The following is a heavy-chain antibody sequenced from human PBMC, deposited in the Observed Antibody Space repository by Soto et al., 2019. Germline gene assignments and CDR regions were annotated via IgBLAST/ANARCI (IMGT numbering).Heavy chain of an antibody. CDR3: ARGGRDVDTANPEGYYYYYGMDV. J-gene: IGHJ6*02. V-gene: IGHV3-30-3*01. Sequence: QAGGSLRLSCAASGFTFSSYAMHWVRQAPGKGLEWVAVISYDGSNKYYADSVKGRFTISRDNSKNTLYLQMNSLRAEDTAVYYCARGGRDVDTANPEGYYYYYGMDVWGQGTTVTVSS. CDR2: ISYDGSNK. D-gene: IGHD5-18*01. CDR1: GFTFSSYA.